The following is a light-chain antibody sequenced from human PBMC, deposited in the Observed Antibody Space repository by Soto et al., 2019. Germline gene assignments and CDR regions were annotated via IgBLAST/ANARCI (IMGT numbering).Light chain of an antibody. CDR3: CSYAGSSTYV. CDR1: SSDVGSYNF. V-gene: IGLV2-23*01. J-gene: IGLJ1*01. CDR2: EGS. Sequence: QSALTQPASVSGSPGQSITISCTGTSSDVGSYNFVSWYRQHPGKAPKLMICEGSKRPSGVSNRFSGSKSGNTASLTISGLQAEDEADYYCCSYAGSSTYVFGTGTKLTVL.